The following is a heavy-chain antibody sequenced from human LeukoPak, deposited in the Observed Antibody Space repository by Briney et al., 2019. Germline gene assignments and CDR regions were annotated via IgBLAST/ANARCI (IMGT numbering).Heavy chain of an antibody. V-gene: IGHV1-69*04. J-gene: IGHJ3*02. D-gene: IGHD3-22*01. Sequence: SVKVSCKASGGTFSSYAISWVRQAPGQGLEWMGRIIPILGIANYAQKFQGRVTITADESTSTAYMELSSLRSEDTAVYYCARDKNYYDSSGGENAFDIWGQGTMVTVSS. CDR1: GGTFSSYA. CDR3: ARDKNYYDSSGGENAFDI. CDR2: IIPILGIA.